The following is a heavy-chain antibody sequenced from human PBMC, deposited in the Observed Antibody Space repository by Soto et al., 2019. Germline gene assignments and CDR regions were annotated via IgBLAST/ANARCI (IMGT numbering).Heavy chain of an antibody. V-gene: IGHV1-69*01. J-gene: IGHJ4*02. D-gene: IGHD1-1*01. CDR3: ARGRGLYNSGRSQLDS. Sequence: QVQLVQSGAEVKKPGSSVRVSCKTSGDSFSKYTVNWVRQAPRQGLEWMGGFIPRFGTTTFAPTLQGRVTITADQSMNTVYMELSSLRSEDTALYYCARGRGLYNSGRSQLDSLGQGPLVTVAS. CDR2: FIPRFGTT. CDR1: GDSFSKYT.